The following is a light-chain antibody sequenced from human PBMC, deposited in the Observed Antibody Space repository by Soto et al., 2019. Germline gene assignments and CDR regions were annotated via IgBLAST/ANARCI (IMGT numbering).Light chain of an antibody. CDR1: SSDVGSYNL. Sequence: QSVLTQPASVSGSPGQSITISCTGTSSDVGSYNLVSWYQHHPGKAPKFMIYEVSERPSGVSNRFSGSKSGNTASLTISGLRAEDEADYYCCSYAGSRTYYVFGTGTKVTVL. J-gene: IGLJ1*01. CDR3: CSYAGSRTYYV. V-gene: IGLV2-23*02. CDR2: EVS.